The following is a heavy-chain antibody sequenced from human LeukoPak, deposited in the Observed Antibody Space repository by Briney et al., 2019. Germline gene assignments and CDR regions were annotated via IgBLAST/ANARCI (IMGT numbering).Heavy chain of an antibody. V-gene: IGHV3-33*06. D-gene: IGHD2/OR15-2a*01. CDR1: GFTFSSYG. CDR2: IWYDGSHK. Sequence: GRSLRLSCAASGFTFSSYGMHWVRQAPGKGLEWVAVIWYDGSHKYYADSVKGRFTISRDNSKNTLYLQMNRLRAEDTALYYCAKVGATFSYGLDVWGQGTTVTVSS. CDR3: AKVGATFSYGLDV. J-gene: IGHJ6*02.